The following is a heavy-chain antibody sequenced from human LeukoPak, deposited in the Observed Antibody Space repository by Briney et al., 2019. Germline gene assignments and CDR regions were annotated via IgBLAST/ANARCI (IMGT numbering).Heavy chain of an antibody. CDR3: AREDDYVWGSYRYHPALDY. CDR1: GFTFSSYS. CDR2: ISSSSSYI. D-gene: IGHD3-16*02. Sequence: NPGGSLRLSCAASGFTFSSYSMNWVRQAPGKWLEWVSSISSSSSYIYYADSVKGRFTISRDNAKNSLYLQMNSLRAEDTAVYYCAREDDYVWGSYRYHPALDYWGQGTLVTVSS. J-gene: IGHJ4*02. V-gene: IGHV3-21*01.